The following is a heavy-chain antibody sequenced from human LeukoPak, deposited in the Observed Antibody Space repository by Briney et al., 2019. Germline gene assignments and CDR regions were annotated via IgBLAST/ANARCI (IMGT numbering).Heavy chain of an antibody. CDR1: GFTFSDYY. Sequence: KTGGSLRLSCAASGFTFSDYYMSWIRQAPGKGLEWVSYISSSGSTIYYADSVKGRFTISRDNAKNSLYLQMNSLRAEDTAVYYCARVAGELDLYYYYYYMDVWGKGTTVTVSS. V-gene: IGHV3-11*04. D-gene: IGHD6-13*01. CDR2: ISSSGSTI. CDR3: ARVAGELDLYYYYYYMDV. J-gene: IGHJ6*03.